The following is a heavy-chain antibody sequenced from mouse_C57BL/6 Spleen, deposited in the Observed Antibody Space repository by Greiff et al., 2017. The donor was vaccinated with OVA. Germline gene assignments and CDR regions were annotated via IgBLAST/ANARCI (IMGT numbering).Heavy chain of an antibody. CDR2: IDPETGGT. J-gene: IGHJ2*01. Sequence: VKLQESGAELVRPGASVTLSCKASGYTFTDYEMHWVKQTPVHGLEWIGAIDPETGGTAYNQKFKGKAILTADKSSSTAYMELRSLTSEDSAVYYCTRGDYGSSYGYWGQGTTLTVSS. D-gene: IGHD1-1*01. CDR1: GYTFTDYE. CDR3: TRGDYGSSYGY. V-gene: IGHV1-15*01.